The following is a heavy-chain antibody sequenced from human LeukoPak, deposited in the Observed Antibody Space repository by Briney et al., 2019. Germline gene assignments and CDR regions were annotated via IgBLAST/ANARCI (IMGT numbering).Heavy chain of an antibody. CDR1: GFTFSNYD. CDR2: ISGSGGST. J-gene: IGHJ4*02. V-gene: IGHV3-23*01. Sequence: GGTLRLSCAASGFTFSNYDMNWVRQPPGKGLEWVSAISGSGGSTYYADSVRGRFPISRDNSKNTLYLQMNSLRAEGTAVYYCAKGGNSGWYFDYWGQGTLVTVSS. CDR3: AKGGNSGWYFDY. D-gene: IGHD6-19*01.